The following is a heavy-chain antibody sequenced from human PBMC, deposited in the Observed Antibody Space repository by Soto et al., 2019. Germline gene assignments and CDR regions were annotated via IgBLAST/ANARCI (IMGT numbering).Heavy chain of an antibody. D-gene: IGHD2-15*01. CDR3: VRSGTSSGRFSDY. J-gene: IGHJ4*02. CDR1: GYTFTSYW. CDR2: IYPSDSDI. Sequence: GESLKISCRGSGYTFTSYWIGWVRQMPEEGLEWMGVIYPSDSDIRYSPSFQGKVTISADKSITTAYLQWSSLKAADTAMYYCVRSGTSSGRFSDYWGQGTLVTVSS. V-gene: IGHV5-51*01.